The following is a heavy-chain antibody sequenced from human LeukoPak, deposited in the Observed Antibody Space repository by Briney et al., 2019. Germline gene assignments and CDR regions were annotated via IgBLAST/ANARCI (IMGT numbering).Heavy chain of an antibody. V-gene: IGHV3-53*01. CDR2: IYSGGST. CDR1: GFTVSSNY. D-gene: IGHD1-26*01. J-gene: IGHJ4*02. Sequence: AGGSLRLSCAASGFTVSSNYMSWVRQSPGKGLEWVSVIYSGGSTYYADSVKGRITISRDNSKNKLYLQMNSLRAEDTAVYYCARGEPVLGFDYWGQGTLVTVSS. CDR3: ARGEPVLGFDY.